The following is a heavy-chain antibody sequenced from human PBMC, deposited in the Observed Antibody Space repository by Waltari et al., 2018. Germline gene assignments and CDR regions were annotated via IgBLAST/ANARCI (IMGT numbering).Heavy chain of an antibody. J-gene: IGHJ4*02. D-gene: IGHD3-3*01. CDR1: YTFTGYY. Sequence: YTFTGYYMHWVRQAPGQGLEWMGRINPNSGGTNYAQKFQGRVTMTRDTSISTAYMELSRLRSDDTAVYYCARSYFWSGYYFDYWGQGTLVTVSS. V-gene: IGHV1-2*06. CDR2: INPNSGGT. CDR3: ARSYFWSGYYFDY.